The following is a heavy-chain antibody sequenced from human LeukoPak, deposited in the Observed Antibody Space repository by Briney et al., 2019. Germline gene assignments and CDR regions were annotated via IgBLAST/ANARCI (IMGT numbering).Heavy chain of an antibody. D-gene: IGHD2-2*01. Sequence: SETLSLTCTVSGGSISSYYWSWIRQPAGKGLEWIGRIYISGSTNYNPSLKSRVTMSVDTSKNQFSLKLSSVTAADTAVYYCAREGEPVVVPAAKEDWFDPWGQGTLVTVSS. CDR1: GGSISSYY. CDR3: AREGEPVVVPAAKEDWFDP. CDR2: IYISGST. J-gene: IGHJ5*02. V-gene: IGHV4-4*07.